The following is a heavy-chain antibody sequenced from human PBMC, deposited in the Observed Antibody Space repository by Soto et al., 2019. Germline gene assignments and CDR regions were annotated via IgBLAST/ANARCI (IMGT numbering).Heavy chain of an antibody. CDR1: GFTFSDYE. CDR3: ARESEDLTSNFDY. CDR2: ITSGGRSI. J-gene: IGHJ4*02. V-gene: IGHV3-48*03. Sequence: GSLRLSCTASGFTFSDYEMNWVRQAPGKGLEWASYITSGGRSIYYADSVKGRFTVSRDNAKNSVYLEMNSLSAEDTAVYYCARESEDLTSNFDYWGQGTLVTVSS.